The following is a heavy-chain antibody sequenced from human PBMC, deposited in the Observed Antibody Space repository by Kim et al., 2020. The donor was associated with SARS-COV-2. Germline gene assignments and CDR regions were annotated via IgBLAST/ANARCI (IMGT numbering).Heavy chain of an antibody. V-gene: IGHV4-38-2*02. J-gene: IGHJ4*02. CDR2: IYHSGST. CDR1: GYSISSGYY. CDR3: ARDRQGTGYYTTYYFDY. D-gene: IGHD3-9*01. Sequence: SETLSLTCTVSGYSISSGYYWGWIRQPPGKGLEWIGSIYHSGSTYYNPSLKSRVTISVDTSKNQFSLKLSSVTAADTAVYYCARDRQGTGYYTTYYFDYWGQGTLVTVSS.